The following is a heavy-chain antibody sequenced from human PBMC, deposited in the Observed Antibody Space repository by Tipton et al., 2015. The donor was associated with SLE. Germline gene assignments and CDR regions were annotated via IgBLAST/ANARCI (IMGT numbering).Heavy chain of an antibody. V-gene: IGHV4-34*01. D-gene: IGHD5-24*01. CDR3: ARDGDFDAFDI. CDR1: GGSFSGYY. CDR2: INHSGST. J-gene: IGHJ3*02. Sequence: TLSLTCAVYGGSFSGYYWSWIRQPPGKGLEWIGEINHSGSTNYSPSLKSRVTISVDTSKNHFSLKLSSVTAADTAVYYCARDGDFDAFDIWGQGAMVTVSS.